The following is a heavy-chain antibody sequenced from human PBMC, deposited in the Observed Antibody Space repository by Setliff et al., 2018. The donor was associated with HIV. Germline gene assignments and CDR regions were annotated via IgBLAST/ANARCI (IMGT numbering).Heavy chain of an antibody. Sequence: GESLKISCEASGYSFTSYWIGWVRQLPGKGLEWMGIIYPGDSEIGYSPSFQGQVTISADKSISTAYLQWSSLKASDTAIYYCAITGSPDRRPTWGQGTLVTVSS. CDR2: IYPGDSEI. J-gene: IGHJ5*02. V-gene: IGHV5-51*01. CDR1: GYSFTSYW. D-gene: IGHD3-10*01. CDR3: AITGSPDRRPT.